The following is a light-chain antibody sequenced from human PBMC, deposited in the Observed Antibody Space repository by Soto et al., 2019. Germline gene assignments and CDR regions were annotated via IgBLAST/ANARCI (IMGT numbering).Light chain of an antibody. V-gene: IGKV4-1*01. Sequence: DIVMTQSPDSLAVSLGERATVTCKSSQTILYNSYNKNYLAWYQQKPGQPPKLLIYWASTRESGVPDRFSGSGSGTDFTLTISSLQTEDVAVYYCHQYYGNPSFGQGTKLEIK. CDR3: HQYYGNPS. J-gene: IGKJ2*01. CDR2: WAS. CDR1: QTILYNSYNKNY.